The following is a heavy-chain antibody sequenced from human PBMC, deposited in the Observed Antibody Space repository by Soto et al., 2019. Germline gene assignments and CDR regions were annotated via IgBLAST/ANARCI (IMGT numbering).Heavy chain of an antibody. D-gene: IGHD1-7*01. J-gene: IGHJ4*02. Sequence: QVQLVESGGGVVQPGKSLRLSCAASGFTFNTYGMHWVRQAPGKGPEWVAVISNDGSNKYYADSVKGRFTISRDNSKNTLYLPMNSLRAEDTAVYYCANWNYPQSDWGQGTLDTVSS. CDR2: ISNDGSNK. V-gene: IGHV3-30*18. CDR3: ANWNYPQSD. CDR1: GFTFNTYG.